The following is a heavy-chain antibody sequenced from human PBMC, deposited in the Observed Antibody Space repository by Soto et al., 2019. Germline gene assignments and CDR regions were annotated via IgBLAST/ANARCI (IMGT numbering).Heavy chain of an antibody. CDR2: IYYSGS. CDR3: ARDLAYCASGSCYTKWGS. D-gene: IGHD2-15*01. CDR1: GGSITSDDYH. J-gene: IGHJ5*02. Sequence: QVQLRESGPGLVKPSQTLSLTCTVSGGSITSDDYHWTWIRQPPGKGLEWIGFIYYSGSYYNPSLKSRVTFSVDTSKNQFSLKLSSVTAADTAVYYCARDLAYCASGSCYTKWGSWGQGTPVTVSS. V-gene: IGHV4-30-4*01.